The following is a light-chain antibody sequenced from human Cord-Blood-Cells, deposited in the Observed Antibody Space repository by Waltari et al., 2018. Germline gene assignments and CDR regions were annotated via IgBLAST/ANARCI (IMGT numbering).Light chain of an antibody. V-gene: IGKV1-17*03. Sequence: DIQMTQSPSAMSASVGDRFTITCRASQGISYYLAWFQQKPGKVPKRLIYAASSLQSRVPSRFSGSGSWTEFTLTISSLQPDDFATYYCLQHNSYPWTFGKGTKVEIK. CDR2: AAS. J-gene: IGKJ1*01. CDR1: QGISYY. CDR3: LQHNSYPWT.